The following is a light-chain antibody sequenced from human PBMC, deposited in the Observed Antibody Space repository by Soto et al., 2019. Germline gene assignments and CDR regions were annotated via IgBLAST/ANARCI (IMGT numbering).Light chain of an antibody. CDR3: SSYTSTSTPVV. J-gene: IGLJ2*01. CDR2: EGS. Sequence: QTVVTQPASVSGSPGQSITISCTGTSSDVGGYNYVSWYQQHPGKAPKLMIFEGSKRPSGVSNRFSGSKSGNTASLTISGLQAEDEADYYCSSYTSTSTPVVFGGGTKLTVL. CDR1: SSDVGGYNY. V-gene: IGLV2-14*01.